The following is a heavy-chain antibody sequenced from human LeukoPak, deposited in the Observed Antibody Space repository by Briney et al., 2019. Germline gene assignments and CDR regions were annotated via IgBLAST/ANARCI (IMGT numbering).Heavy chain of an antibody. D-gene: IGHD6-19*01. V-gene: IGHV3-30*02. J-gene: IGHJ4*02. CDR1: GFTFSSYG. CDR3: SRAGTDYSSGWWYLDY. CDR2: IRYDGSNK. Sequence: PGGSLRLSCAASGFTFSSYGMHWVRQAPGKGLEWVAFIRYDGSNKYYADSVKGRFTISRDNSKNTLYLQMNSLRAEDTAVYYCSRAGTDYSSGWWYLDYWGQGTLVTVSS.